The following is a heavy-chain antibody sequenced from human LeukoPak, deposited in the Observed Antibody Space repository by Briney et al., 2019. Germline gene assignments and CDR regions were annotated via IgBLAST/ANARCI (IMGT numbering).Heavy chain of an antibody. Sequence: SETLSLTCTVSGGSISSGGYYWSWIRQHPGKGLEGIGYIYYSGGTYYNPSLKSRVTISVDTSKNQFSLKLSSVTAADTAVYYCAREVADYDSSGYYSSGDWFDPWGQGTLVTVSS. CDR3: AREVADYDSSGYYSSGDWFDP. V-gene: IGHV4-31*03. D-gene: IGHD3-22*01. J-gene: IGHJ5*02. CDR1: GGSISSGGYY. CDR2: IYYSGGT.